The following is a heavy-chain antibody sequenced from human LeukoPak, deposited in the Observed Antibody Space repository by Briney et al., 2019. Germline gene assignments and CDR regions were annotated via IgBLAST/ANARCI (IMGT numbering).Heavy chain of an antibody. CDR1: GGSINNHKW. V-gene: IGHV4-4*02. J-gene: IGHJ4*02. D-gene: IGHD4-11*01. CDR3: ARDGNSYYDY. CDR2: IFYTGSP. Sequence: SETLSLTCAVSGGSINNHKWWSWIRQSPQEGLEWLGEIFYTGSPNYNPSFQSRITMSVDRSNNQFSLILTSVTVADTAVYYCARDGNSYYDYWGQGIMVTVTS.